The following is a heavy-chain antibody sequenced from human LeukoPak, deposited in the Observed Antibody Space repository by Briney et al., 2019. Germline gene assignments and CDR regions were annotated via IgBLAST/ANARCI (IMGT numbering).Heavy chain of an antibody. CDR1: GYSFTSYW. D-gene: IGHD5-18*01. J-gene: IGHJ4*02. CDR2: IYPGDSET. V-gene: IGHV5-51*01. CDR3: ARPSGFSYGRFDH. Sequence: GESLKISCKGSGYSFTSYWIGWVRQMPGKGLDLMGIIYPGDSETKYSPSFQGQVTFSADKSINTAYLQWSSLKASDSAIYYCARPSGFSYGRFDHWGQGTLVTVSP.